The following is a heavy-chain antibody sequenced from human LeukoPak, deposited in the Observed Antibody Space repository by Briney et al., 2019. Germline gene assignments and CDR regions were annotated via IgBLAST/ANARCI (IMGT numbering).Heavy chain of an antibody. J-gene: IGHJ4*02. CDR3: AKRGYYYDTSGYHEGYFDY. CDR2: ISGSDGST. D-gene: IGHD3-22*01. Sequence: XSLRLXXXXSGFTXSNYAMSWVRQAPGKGLEWVSAISGSDGSTYYADSVKGRFTISRDNSKNTLYLQMNSLRAEDTAVYYCAKRGYYYDTSGYHEGYFDYWGQGTLVTVSS. V-gene: IGHV3-23*01. CDR1: GFTXSNYA.